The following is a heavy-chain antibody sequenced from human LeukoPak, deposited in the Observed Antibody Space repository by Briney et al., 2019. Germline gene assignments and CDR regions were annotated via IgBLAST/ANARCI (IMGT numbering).Heavy chain of an antibody. V-gene: IGHV4-34*01. CDR1: GGSFSGYY. CDR2: INHSGGT. D-gene: IGHD6-19*01. Sequence: SETLSLTCAVYGGSFSGYYWSWIRQPPGKGLEWVGEINHSGGTNYNPSLKSRVTISGDTSKNQFSLKLSSVTAADTAVYYCARGDIAVASNYWGQGTLVTVSS. J-gene: IGHJ4*02. CDR3: ARGDIAVASNY.